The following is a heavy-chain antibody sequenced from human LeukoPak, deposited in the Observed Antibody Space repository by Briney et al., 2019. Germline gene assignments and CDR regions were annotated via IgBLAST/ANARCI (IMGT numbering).Heavy chain of an antibody. D-gene: IGHD3/OR15-3a*01. Sequence: GGSLRLSCAASGFTVSRYWMTWVRQAPGKGLEWVATIKEDGTVQHLVESVQGRFTVSRDNTENSVYLQMNSLRVEDTGVYFCAGGEGWTAEDWGQGTQVTVSS. CDR2: IKEDGTVQ. CDR1: GFTVSRYW. CDR3: AGGEGWTAED. J-gene: IGHJ4*02. V-gene: IGHV3-7*03.